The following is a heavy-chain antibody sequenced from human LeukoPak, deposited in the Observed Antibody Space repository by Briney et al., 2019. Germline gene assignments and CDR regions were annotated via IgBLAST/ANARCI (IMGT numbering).Heavy chain of an antibody. Sequence: SETLSLTCTVSGGSISSYYWSLIRQSPGEGLEWIGYIHYRGSTNYNPSPKSRVTISVDTSKNQFSLKLSSLTAADTAVYYCARSVLGYSYGLHIDYWGQGTLVTVSS. D-gene: IGHD5-18*01. CDR1: GGSISSYY. V-gene: IGHV4-59*01. J-gene: IGHJ4*02. CDR2: IHYRGST. CDR3: ARSVLGYSYGLHIDY.